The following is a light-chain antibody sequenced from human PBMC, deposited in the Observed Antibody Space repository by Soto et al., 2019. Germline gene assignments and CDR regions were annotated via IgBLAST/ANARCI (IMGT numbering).Light chain of an antibody. CDR3: LQHNSYPRT. Sequence: EIVLTQSPGTLSLSPGERATLSCRASQPLSVNSLAWYQQKLGRAPRLLIYAASSLQPGVPSRFSGSGSGTEFTLTISSLQPEDFATYYCLQHNSYPRTFGQGTKVEMK. V-gene: IGKV3-20*01. J-gene: IGKJ1*01. CDR1: QPLSVNS. CDR2: AAS.